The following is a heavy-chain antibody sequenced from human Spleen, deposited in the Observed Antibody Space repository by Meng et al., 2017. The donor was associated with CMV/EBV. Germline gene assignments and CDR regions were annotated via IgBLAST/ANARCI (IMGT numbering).Heavy chain of an antibody. CDR2: IYYSGST. CDR1: GSSISSYY. J-gene: IGHJ6*02. CDR3: ARARGFSGTTYGMDV. D-gene: IGHD1-7*01. Sequence: SETLSLTCTVSGSSISSYYWSWIRQPPGKGLEWIGYIYYSGSTNYNPSLKSRVTISVDTSKNQFSLKLSSVTAADTAVYYCARARGFSGTTYGMDVWGQGTTVTVSS. V-gene: IGHV4-59*01.